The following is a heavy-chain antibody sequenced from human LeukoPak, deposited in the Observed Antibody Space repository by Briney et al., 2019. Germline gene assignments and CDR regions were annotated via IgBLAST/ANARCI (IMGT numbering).Heavy chain of an antibody. CDR3: AKDFRVRGGPIDY. D-gene: IGHD3-10*01. Sequence: GGSLRLSCAASGFTFSSYSMNWVRQAPGKGLEWVSYISSSSTIFYADFVKGRFTISRDNAKNSLYLQMNSLRDEDTAVYYCAKDFRVRGGPIDYWGQGTLVTVSS. V-gene: IGHV3-48*02. J-gene: IGHJ4*02. CDR1: GFTFSSYS. CDR2: ISSSSTI.